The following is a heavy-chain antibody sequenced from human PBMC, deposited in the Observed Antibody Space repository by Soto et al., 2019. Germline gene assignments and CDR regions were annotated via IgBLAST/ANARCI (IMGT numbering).Heavy chain of an antibody. J-gene: IGHJ6*02. D-gene: IGHD2-2*01. CDR2: IIPIFGTA. CDR3: ASEGYCSSTSCYGDYYGMDV. CDR1: GGTFSSYA. Sequence: SVKVSCKASGGTFSSYAISWVRQAPGQGLEWMGGIIPIFGTANYAQKFQGRVTIAADKSTSTAYMELSSLRSEDTAVYYCASEGYCSSTSCYGDYYGMDVWGQGTTVTVSS. V-gene: IGHV1-69*06.